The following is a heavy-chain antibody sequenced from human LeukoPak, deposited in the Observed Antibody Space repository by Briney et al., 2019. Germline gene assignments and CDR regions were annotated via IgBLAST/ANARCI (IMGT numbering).Heavy chain of an antibody. D-gene: IGHD4-23*01. CDR2: INHSGST. Sequence: SETLSLTCAVYGRSFSGYSWTWIRQPPGKGLEWIGEINHSGSTNYNPSLKSRVTVSVDTSKNQFSLNLNSLTAADTAVYYCARCRIGLRPGNCLDYWGQGTLVTVSS. CDR3: ARCRIGLRPGNCLDY. CDR1: GRSFSGYS. V-gene: IGHV4-34*01. J-gene: IGHJ4*02.